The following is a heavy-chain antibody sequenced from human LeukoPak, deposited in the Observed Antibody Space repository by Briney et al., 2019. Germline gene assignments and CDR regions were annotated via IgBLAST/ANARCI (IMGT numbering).Heavy chain of an antibody. D-gene: IGHD5-12*01. V-gene: IGHV3-74*01. CDR3: ARGYSGYDN. CDR1: GFTFSNYW. Sequence: GGSLRLSCAASGFTFSNYWMHWVRQAPGKGLVWVSRTNSDVSSTSYADSVKGRFTISRDNARNTLYLQMNSLRAEDTAVYYCARGYSGYDNWGQGTLVTVSS. CDR2: TNSDVSST. J-gene: IGHJ4*02.